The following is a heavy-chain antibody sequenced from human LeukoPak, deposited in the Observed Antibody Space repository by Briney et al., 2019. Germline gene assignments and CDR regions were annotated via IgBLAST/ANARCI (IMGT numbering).Heavy chain of an antibody. V-gene: IGHV3-33*01. CDR3: ARSNNGGWGYCDY. CDR1: GFSFSNYG. D-gene: IGHD3-16*01. CDR2: IWYDGSNK. Sequence: GGSLRLSCAAPGFSFSNYGMHWVRQAPGKGLEWVAVIWYDGSNKYYADSVKGRFTISRDNSKDTLYVQMSSLRAEDTAVYYCARSNNGGWGYCDYWGQGSLVTVSS. J-gene: IGHJ4*02.